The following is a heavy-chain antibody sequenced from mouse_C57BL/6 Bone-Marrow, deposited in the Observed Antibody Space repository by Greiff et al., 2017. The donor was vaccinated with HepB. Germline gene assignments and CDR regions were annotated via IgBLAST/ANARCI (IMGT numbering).Heavy chain of an antibody. CDR1: GYTFTDYY. D-gene: IGHD2-14*01. Sequence: EVQLVESGPVLVKPGASVKMSCKASGYTFTDYYMNWVKQSHGKSLEWIGVINPYNGGTSYNQKFKGKATLTVDKSSSTAYMELNSLTSEDSAVYYCAKKVPSYYFDYWGQGTTLTVSS. V-gene: IGHV1-19*01. CDR3: AKKVPSYYFDY. J-gene: IGHJ2*01. CDR2: INPYNGGT.